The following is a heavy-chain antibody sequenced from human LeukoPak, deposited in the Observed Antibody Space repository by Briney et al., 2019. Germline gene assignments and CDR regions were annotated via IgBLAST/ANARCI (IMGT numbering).Heavy chain of an antibody. CDR1: GFTFSSYD. Sequence: PGGSLRLSCAASGFTFSSYDMHWVRQATGKGLEWVSAIGTAGDTYYPGSVKGRFTISRENAKNSLYLQMNSLGAGDTAVYYCAREEAVAGTGAFDIWGQGTMVTVSS. CDR3: AREEAVAGTGAFDI. CDR2: IGTAGDT. D-gene: IGHD6-19*01. J-gene: IGHJ3*02. V-gene: IGHV3-13*04.